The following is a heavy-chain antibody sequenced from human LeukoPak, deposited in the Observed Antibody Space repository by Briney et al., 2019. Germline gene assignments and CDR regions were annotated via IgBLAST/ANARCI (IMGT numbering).Heavy chain of an antibody. J-gene: IGHJ4*02. Sequence: PSETPSLTCSVSGGSLSNHYWSWIRQPPGKGLEWIAHIYSSGTTTYNPSLKSRVTISLDTSKSQISLKVASVTAGDTAVYYCARHLGVGSYPLDSWGQGTLVTVSS. CDR1: GGSLSNHY. V-gene: IGHV4-59*08. D-gene: IGHD3-16*01. CDR3: ARHLGVGSYPLDS. CDR2: IYSSGTT.